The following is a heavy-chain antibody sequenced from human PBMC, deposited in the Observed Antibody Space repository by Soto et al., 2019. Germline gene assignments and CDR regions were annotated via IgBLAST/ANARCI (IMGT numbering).Heavy chain of an antibody. D-gene: IGHD1-20*01. J-gene: IGHJ1*01. Sequence: QAQLMQSGAEVKKPGSSVKVSCKASGGTFSGYAINWVRQAPGQGLEWLGGISPLLGITDYGQKFQGRITIAADASTGTAYMDLIGLRSEDTAVYYCARDPRSITGTTSSEDFQHWGQGTLVSVSS. CDR3: ARDPRSITGTTSSEDFQH. V-gene: IGHV1-69*01. CDR2: ISPLLGIT. CDR1: GGTFSGYA.